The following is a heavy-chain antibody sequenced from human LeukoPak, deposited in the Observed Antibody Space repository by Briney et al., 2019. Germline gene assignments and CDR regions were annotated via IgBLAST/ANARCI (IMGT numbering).Heavy chain of an antibody. CDR2: IYYSGST. V-gene: IGHV4-30-4*08. CDR1: GGSISSGDFY. J-gene: IGHJ4*02. CDR3: ARHSSGSYPLLFDY. Sequence: SETLSLPCTVSGGSISSGDFYWSWIRQPPGKGLEWIEYIYYSGSTYYNPSLKSRVTISVDTSKNQFSLKLSSVTAADTAVYYCARHSSGSYPLLFDYWGQGTLVTVSS. D-gene: IGHD1-26*01.